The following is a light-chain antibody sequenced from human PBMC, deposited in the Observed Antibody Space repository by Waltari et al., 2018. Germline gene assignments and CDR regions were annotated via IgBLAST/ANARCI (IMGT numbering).Light chain of an antibody. V-gene: IGLV4-69*01. CDR1: SGHSTNI. J-gene: IGLJ3*02. CDR2: VNSDGSH. CDR3: QTGGHGTWV. Sequence: QLVLTQSPSASASLGASVKPTCTLSSGHSTNIIAWLQQHPEKGPRYLMNVNSDGSHNKGVGIPDRFSGSSSGAERYLTISSLQSEDEADYYCQTGGHGTWVFGGGTRLTVL.